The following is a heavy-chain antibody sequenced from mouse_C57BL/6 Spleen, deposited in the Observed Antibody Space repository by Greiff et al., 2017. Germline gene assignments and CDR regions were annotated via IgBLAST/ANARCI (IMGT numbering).Heavy chain of an antibody. CDR2: INYDGSST. CDR1: GFTFSDYY. Sequence: VQLKESEGGLVQPGSSMKLSCTASGFTFSDYYMAWVRQVPEKGLEWVANINYDGSSTYYLDSLKSRFIISRDNAKNILYLQMSSLKSEDTATYYCARDPLYYGSSYLYWYFDVWGTGTTVTVSS. J-gene: IGHJ1*03. V-gene: IGHV5-16*01. CDR3: ARDPLYYGSSYLYWYFDV. D-gene: IGHD1-1*01.